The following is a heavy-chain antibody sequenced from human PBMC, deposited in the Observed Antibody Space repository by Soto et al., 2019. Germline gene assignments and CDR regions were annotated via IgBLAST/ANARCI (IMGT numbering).Heavy chain of an antibody. D-gene: IGHD2-2*01. J-gene: IGHJ4*02. CDR3: AKWVDTGCSSTSCYSSF. CDR2: ISYDGSNK. Sequence: QVQLVESGGGVVQPGRSLRLSCAASGFTFSSYGMHWVRQAPGKGLEWVAVISYDGSNKYYADSVKGRFTISRDNSKNRLYLQMNSLRAEDTAVYYCAKWVDTGCSSTSCYSSFWGQGTLVTVSS. V-gene: IGHV3-30*18. CDR1: GFTFSSYG.